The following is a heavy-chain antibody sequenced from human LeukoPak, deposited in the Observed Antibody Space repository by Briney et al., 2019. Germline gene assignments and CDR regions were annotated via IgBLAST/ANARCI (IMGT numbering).Heavy chain of an antibody. V-gene: IGHV2-5*01. CDR1: GFSLSTSGVG. CDR3: AHTYSSGWYLGY. CDR2: IYWNDGK. Sequence: SGPTLVKPTQTLTLTCTFSGFSLSTSGVGVGWIRQPPGKALEWLALIYWNDGKRYSPSLKSRLTITKDTSKNQVVLTMTNMDPVDTATYYCAHTYSSGWYLGYWGQGTLVTVSS. D-gene: IGHD6-19*01. J-gene: IGHJ4*02.